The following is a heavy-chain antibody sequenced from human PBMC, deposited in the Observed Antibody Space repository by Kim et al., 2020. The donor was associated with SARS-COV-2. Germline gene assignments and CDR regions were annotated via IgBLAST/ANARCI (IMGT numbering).Heavy chain of an antibody. CDR3: ARAPYDSSGYYYVHYYYGMDV. V-gene: IGHV6-1*01. CDR2: TYYRSKWYN. CDR1: GDSVSSNSAA. Sequence: SQTLSLTCAISGDSVSSNSAAWNWIRQSPSRGLEWLGRTYYRSKWYNDYAVSVKSRITINPDTSKNQFSLQLNSVTPEDTAVYYCARAPYDSSGYYYVHYYYGMDVWGQGTTVTVSS. J-gene: IGHJ6*02. D-gene: IGHD3-22*01.